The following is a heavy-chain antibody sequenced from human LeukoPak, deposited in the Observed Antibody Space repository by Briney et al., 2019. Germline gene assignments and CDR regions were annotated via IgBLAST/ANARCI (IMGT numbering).Heavy chain of an antibody. D-gene: IGHD3/OR15-3a*01. CDR2: MNPNSGNT. V-gene: IGHV1-8*01. J-gene: IGHJ3*02. Sequence: ASVKVSCKASGYTFTSYDINWVRQATGQGLEWMGWMNPNSGNTGYARKFQGRVTMTRNTSISTAYMELSSLRSEDTAVYYCARGLRFWDDAFDIWGQGTMVTVSS. CDR1: GYTFTSYD. CDR3: ARGLRFWDDAFDI.